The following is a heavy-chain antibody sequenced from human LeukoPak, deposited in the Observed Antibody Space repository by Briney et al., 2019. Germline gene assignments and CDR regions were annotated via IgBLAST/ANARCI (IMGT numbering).Heavy chain of an antibody. J-gene: IGHJ6*02. D-gene: IGHD3-10*01. CDR1: GGSISSSSYY. CDR2: IYYSGST. Sequence: SETLSLTCTVSGGSISSSSYYWGWIRQPPGKGLEWIGSIYYSGSTYYNPSLKSRVTISVDTSKNQFSLKPSSVTAADTAVYYCARGQVVRGVTDYYYYGMDVWGQGTTVTVSS. CDR3: ARGQVVRGVTDYYYYGMDV. V-gene: IGHV4-39*01.